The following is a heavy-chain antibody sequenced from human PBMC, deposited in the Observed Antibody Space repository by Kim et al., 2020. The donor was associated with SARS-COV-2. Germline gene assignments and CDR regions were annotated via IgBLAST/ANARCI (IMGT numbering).Heavy chain of an antibody. CDR2: IYYSGST. J-gene: IGHJ4*02. Sequence: SETLSLTCTVSGGSISSGGYYWSWIRQHPGKGLEWIGYIYYSGSTYYNPSLKSRVTISVDTSKNQFSLKLSSVTAADTAVYYCARDFYDGGSHYWGQGTLVTVSS. CDR3: ARDFYDGGSHY. CDR1: GGSISSGGYY. V-gene: IGHV4-31*03. D-gene: IGHD3-16*01.